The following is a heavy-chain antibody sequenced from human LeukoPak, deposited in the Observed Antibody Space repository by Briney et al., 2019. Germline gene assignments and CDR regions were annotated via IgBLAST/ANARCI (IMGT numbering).Heavy chain of an antibody. D-gene: IGHD5-18*01. V-gene: IGHV3-11*06. Sequence: GGSLRLSCAASGFTFSDYYMSWIRQAPGKGLEWVSYVSGSSSHTNYADSVKGRFTISRDNAKNSLYLQMNSLRAEDSAVYYCARDIADMPGRDSYGYDYWGQGTLVTVSS. CDR3: ARDIADMPGRDSYGYDY. J-gene: IGHJ4*02. CDR2: VSGSSSHT. CDR1: GFTFSDYY.